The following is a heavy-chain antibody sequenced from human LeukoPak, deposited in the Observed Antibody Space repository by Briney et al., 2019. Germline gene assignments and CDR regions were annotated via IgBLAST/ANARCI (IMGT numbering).Heavy chain of an antibody. Sequence: PSDTLSLTCAVYGGTFSGSYWSWIRQPPGTGLEGIGEINHSGSTNYNPSLKSRVTISVDTSKNQFSLKLSSVTAADTAVYYCARGRGYQLLYFLDYWGQGTLVTVSS. V-gene: IGHV4-34*01. CDR2: INHSGST. D-gene: IGHD2-2*02. CDR3: ARGRGYQLLYFLDY. CDR1: GGTFSGSY. J-gene: IGHJ4*02.